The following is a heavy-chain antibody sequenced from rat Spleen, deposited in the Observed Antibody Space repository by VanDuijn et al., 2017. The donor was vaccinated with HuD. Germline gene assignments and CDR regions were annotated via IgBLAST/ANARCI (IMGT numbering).Heavy chain of an antibody. CDR2: INTGSGGT. Sequence: QVQLQQSGAELAKPGSSVKISCKASGYTFTSYYISWIKQTTGQGLEYIGYINTGSGGTNYNEKFKGKATLSVDKSSSTPFMKLSSLTPDDSAVYYCARLLTAGRRYYVMDAWGQGASVTVSS. V-gene: IGHV1-43*01. CDR1: GYTFTSYY. CDR3: ARLLTAGRRYYVMDA. D-gene: IGHD1-1*01. J-gene: IGHJ4*01.